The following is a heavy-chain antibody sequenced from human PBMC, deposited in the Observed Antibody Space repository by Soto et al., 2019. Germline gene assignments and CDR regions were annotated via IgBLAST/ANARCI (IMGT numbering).Heavy chain of an antibody. CDR3: ARVRVGATGLVY. Sequence: GASVKVSCKASGGTFSSYAISWVRQAPGQGLEWMGGIIPIFGTANYAQKFQGRVTTTADKSTSTAYMELSSLRSEDTAVYYCARVRVGATGLVYWGQGTLVTVSS. J-gene: IGHJ4*02. D-gene: IGHD1-26*01. CDR2: IIPIFGTA. V-gene: IGHV1-69*06. CDR1: GGTFSSYA.